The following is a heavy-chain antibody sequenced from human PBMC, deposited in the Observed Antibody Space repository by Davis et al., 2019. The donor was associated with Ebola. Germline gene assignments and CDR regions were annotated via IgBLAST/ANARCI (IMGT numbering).Heavy chain of an antibody. D-gene: IGHD1-26*01. CDR1: GFTFSSYG. J-gene: IGHJ6*04. CDR3: ARVGRLKLPPWLYYGMDV. V-gene: IGHV3-30*03. Sequence: GESLKISCAASGFTFSSYGMHWVRQAPGKGLEWVAVISYDGSNKYYADSVKGRFTISRDNSKNTLYLQMNSLRAEDTAVYYCARVGRLKLPPWLYYGMDVWGKGTTVTVSS. CDR2: ISYDGSNK.